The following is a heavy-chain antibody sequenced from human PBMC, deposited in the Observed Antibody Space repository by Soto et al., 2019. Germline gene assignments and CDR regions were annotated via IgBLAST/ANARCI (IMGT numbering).Heavy chain of an antibody. CDR1: GFTFSSYW. Sequence: EVPLVESGGGLVQPGGSLRLSCVASGFTFSSYWMSWVRQSPEKGLEWVANINQDGSGKYHVGSVKGRFTISRDNAKNSLYLQMDSLRDEDTAVYYCARVPLVTSRYYFDFWGQGTLVTVSS. CDR3: ARVPLVTSRYYFDF. V-gene: IGHV3-7*01. D-gene: IGHD2-2*01. CDR2: INQDGSGK. J-gene: IGHJ4*02.